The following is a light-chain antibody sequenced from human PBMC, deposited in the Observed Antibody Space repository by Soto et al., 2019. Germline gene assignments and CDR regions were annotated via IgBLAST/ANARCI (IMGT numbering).Light chain of an antibody. CDR2: EDS. Sequence: SYVLTQPPSVSAAPGQTARISCGGNNIGSKSVHWYQHNPGQAPVLVVYEDSDRPSGIPERFSGSNSGNTATLSIRRVEAGDEADYYCQVWDRSSDQWVFGGGTKLTVL. CDR1: NIGSKS. J-gene: IGLJ3*02. CDR3: QVWDRSSDQWV. V-gene: IGLV3-21*02.